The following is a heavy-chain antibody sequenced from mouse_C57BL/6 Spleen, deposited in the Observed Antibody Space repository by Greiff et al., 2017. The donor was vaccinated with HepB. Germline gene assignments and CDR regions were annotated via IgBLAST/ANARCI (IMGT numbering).Heavy chain of an antibody. CDR3: ASGVTGAYYYAMDY. CDR2: ISSGSSTI. D-gene: IGHD4-1*01. V-gene: IGHV5-17*01. J-gene: IGHJ4*01. Sequence: EVKVVESGGGLVKPGGSLKLSCAASGFTFSDYGMHWVRQAPEKGLEWVAYISSGSSTIYYADTVKGRFTISRDNAKNTLFLQMTSLRSEDTAMYYCASGVTGAYYYAMDYWGQGTSVTVSS. CDR1: GFTFSDYG.